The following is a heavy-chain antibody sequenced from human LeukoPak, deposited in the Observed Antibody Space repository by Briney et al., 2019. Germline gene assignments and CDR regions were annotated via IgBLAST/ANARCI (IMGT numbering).Heavy chain of an antibody. D-gene: IGHD3-9*01. CDR1: GYTFTSYD. CDR3: ARRTAPKYYDILTGYYTADRNFDY. CDR2: MNPNSGNT. V-gene: IGHV1-8*01. Sequence: GASVKVSCQASGYTFTSYDINWVRQATGQGLEWMGWMNPNSGNTGYAQKFQGRVTMTRNTSISTAYMELSSLRSEDTAVYYCARRTAPKYYDILTGYYTADRNFDYWGQGTLVTVSS. J-gene: IGHJ4*02.